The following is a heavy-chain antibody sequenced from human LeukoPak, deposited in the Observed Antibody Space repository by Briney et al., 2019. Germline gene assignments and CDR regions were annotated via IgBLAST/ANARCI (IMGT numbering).Heavy chain of an antibody. Sequence: PGGSLRLSCAASGFTFSNYGMHWVRQAPGKGLEWVAVIWYDGSNKNCADSVKGRFTISRDNSKNTLFLQMNSLRAEDTAVYYCARWYYYDRSGSPDYWGQGTLVTVSS. CDR2: IWYDGSNK. CDR1: GFTFSNYG. CDR3: ARWYYYDRSGSPDY. V-gene: IGHV3-33*01. D-gene: IGHD3-22*01. J-gene: IGHJ4*02.